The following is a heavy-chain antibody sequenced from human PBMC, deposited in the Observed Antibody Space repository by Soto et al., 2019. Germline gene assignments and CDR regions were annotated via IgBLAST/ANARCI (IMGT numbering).Heavy chain of an antibody. D-gene: IGHD6-13*01. CDR2: IYYSGST. J-gene: IGHJ5*02. Sequence: WETLSLTCTVSGGSISSYYWSWIRQPPGEGLEWIGYIYYSGSTNYNPSLKSRVTISVDTSKNQFSLKLSSVTAADRAVYYCARGSSWSVPYNWFDPWGQGTRVTVSS. CDR3: ARGSSWSVPYNWFDP. CDR1: GGSISSYY. V-gene: IGHV4-59*01.